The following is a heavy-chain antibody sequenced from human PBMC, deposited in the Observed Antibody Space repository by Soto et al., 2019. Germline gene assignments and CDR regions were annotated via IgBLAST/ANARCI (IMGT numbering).Heavy chain of an antibody. V-gene: IGHV3-21*01. D-gene: IGHD2-21*01. CDR1: GFTFNTYD. J-gene: IGHJ5*01. CDR3: VRSGTARLLRHSWFDT. Sequence: EVQLVESGGGLVKPGGSLRLSCAASGFTFNTYDMNWVRQAPGTGLEWVSSITTSSAYLYYADSLKGRITISRDNAKNSLFVQMNSLRAEDTPVYYCVRSGTARLLRHSWFDTWGQGTLVTVSS. CDR2: ITTSSAYL.